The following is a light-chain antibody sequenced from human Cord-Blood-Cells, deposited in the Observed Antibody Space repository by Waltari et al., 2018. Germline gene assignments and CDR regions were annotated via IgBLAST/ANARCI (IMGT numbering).Light chain of an antibody. CDR2: DAS. V-gene: IGKV3-11*01. Sequence: ELVLTQCPATLSLSPGERATRACWVSQSVSSYLACYQHKPGQASWLRSYDASNRATGIPARFSGRGSGTDFTLTISILEPEDFAVYDCQQRSNWPLTFGGGTKVEIK. J-gene: IGKJ4*01. CDR3: QQRSNWPLT. CDR1: QSVSSY.